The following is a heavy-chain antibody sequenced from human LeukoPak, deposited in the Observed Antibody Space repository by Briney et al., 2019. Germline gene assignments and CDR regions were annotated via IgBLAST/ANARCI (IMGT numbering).Heavy chain of an antibody. CDR3: ASSPIVVVPAAVSLFDY. CDR2: INHSGST. V-gene: IGHV4-34*01. D-gene: IGHD2-2*01. CDR1: GESFSGYY. Sequence: KPSETLSLTCAVYGESFSGYYWSWIRQPPGKGLEWVGEINHSGSTNYNPSLKSRVTISVDTSKNQFSLRLSSVAAADTAVYYCASSPIVVVPAAVSLFDYWGQGTLVTVSS. J-gene: IGHJ4*02.